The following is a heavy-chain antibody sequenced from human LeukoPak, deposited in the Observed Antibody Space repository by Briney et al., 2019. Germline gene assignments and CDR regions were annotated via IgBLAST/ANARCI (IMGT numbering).Heavy chain of an antibody. D-gene: IGHD4-17*01. V-gene: IGHV1-18*01. J-gene: IGHJ4*02. Sequence: ASVKVSCKASGYTFTSYGISWVRQAPGQGLEWMGWISAYNGNTNYAQTLQGRVTMTTDTSTSTAYMELRSLRSDDTAVYYCARTLTYGDFSPDFDYWAREPWSPSPQ. CDR3: ARTLTYGDFSPDFDY. CDR1: GYTFTSYG. CDR2: ISAYNGNT.